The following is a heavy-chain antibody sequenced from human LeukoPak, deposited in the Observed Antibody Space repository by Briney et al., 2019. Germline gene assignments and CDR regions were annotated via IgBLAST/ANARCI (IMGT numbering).Heavy chain of an antibody. J-gene: IGHJ5*02. D-gene: IGHD2-21*02. Sequence: VASVTVSCKASGYTFTGYYMHWVRQAPGQGLEWMGLINPSGHWTSYAQKFQGRVTLTRDVSTSTDYLELSSLRSEDTAVYYCARDNSVRDTAWWFDPWGQGTLVTVSS. CDR3: ARDNSVRDTAWWFDP. CDR2: INPSGHWT. CDR1: GYTFTGYY. V-gene: IGHV1-46*01.